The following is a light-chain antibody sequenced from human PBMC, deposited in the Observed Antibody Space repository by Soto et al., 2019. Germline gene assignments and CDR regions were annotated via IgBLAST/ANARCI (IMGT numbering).Light chain of an antibody. CDR2: GTS. CDR1: QSIGSSY. V-gene: IGKV3-20*01. J-gene: IGKJ1*01. CDR3: QRFGSSLLT. Sequence: ENVLTQSPGTLTLSPGERATLSCRASQSIGSSYLAWYQQKPGHAPRLIMYGTSSRATGIPDRFSGSGSGTDFTLTISRMEPEDFAVYYCQRFGSSLLTLGQGTKVDI.